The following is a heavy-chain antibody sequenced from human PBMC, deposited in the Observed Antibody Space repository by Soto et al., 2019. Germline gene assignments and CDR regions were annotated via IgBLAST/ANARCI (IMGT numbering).Heavy chain of an antibody. J-gene: IGHJ3*02. D-gene: IGHD1-7*01. CDR3: AREYNWNYCSAFDI. V-gene: IGHV3-21*01. CDR2: ISISSSYI. Sequence: GGSLRLSCAASGFTFSSYSMNWVRQAPGKGLEWVSSISISSSYIYYADSVKGRFTISRDNAKNSLYLQMNSLRAEDTAVYYCAREYNWNYCSAFDIWGQGTMVTVSS. CDR1: GFTFSSYS.